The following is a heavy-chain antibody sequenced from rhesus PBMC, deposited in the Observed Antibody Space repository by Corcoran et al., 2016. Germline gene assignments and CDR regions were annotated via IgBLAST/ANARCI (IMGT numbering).Heavy chain of an antibody. CDR1: GSSISRGYG. V-gene: IGHV4-127*01. D-gene: IGHD6-37*01. CDR3: AREAYSGGWVKHFDY. J-gene: IGHJ4*01. CDR2: IGGSSVST. Sequence: QVQLQESGPGLVKPSETLSLTCAVSGSSISRGYGWSWSRVPPGTGLAWIGYIGGSSVSTNYHPSLKSRFTISKDTSKNQFSLKLSSVTAADTAVYYCAREAYSGGWVKHFDYWGQGVLVTVSS.